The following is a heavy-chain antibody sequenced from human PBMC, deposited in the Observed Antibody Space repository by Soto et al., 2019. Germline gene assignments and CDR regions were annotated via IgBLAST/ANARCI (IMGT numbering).Heavy chain of an antibody. CDR3: ARLEWLSLAAWFDP. Sequence: GESLKISCNGSGYSFTNYWIGWVRQMPGKGLAWMGMIYPDDSDTKYSPSFQGQVTFSAGKSINTAYLQWSSLKASDTAIYYCARLEWLSLAAWFDPCRQGTLVTVSS. V-gene: IGHV5-51*01. CDR1: GYSFTNYW. CDR2: IYPDDSDT. D-gene: IGHD3-3*01. J-gene: IGHJ5*02.